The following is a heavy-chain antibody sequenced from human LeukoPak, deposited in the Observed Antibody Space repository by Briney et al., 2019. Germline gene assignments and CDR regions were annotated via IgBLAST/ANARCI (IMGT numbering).Heavy chain of an antibody. CDR3: ARDRASVCGSLEPDS. D-gene: IGHD2-8*01. Sequence: GGSLKVSCKASGYTFTRNDMLWVRQAPGQGLEWMAIINPSDGRTRYAQNFQGRVTMFRDKSTSTVYMEMSSLRSEETAVYYCARDRASVCGSLEPDSWGQGTLVTVSS. CDR1: GYTFTRND. CDR2: INPSDGRT. J-gene: IGHJ4*02. V-gene: IGHV1-46*01.